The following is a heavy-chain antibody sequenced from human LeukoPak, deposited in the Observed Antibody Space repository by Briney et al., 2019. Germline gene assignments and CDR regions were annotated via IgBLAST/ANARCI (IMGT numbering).Heavy chain of an antibody. CDR2: IYTGGKT. CDR3: ARDAPDDYYYYGMDV. Sequence: GGSLRLSCAASGFTVSSTYMNWVRQAPGKGLEWVAVIYTGGKTYYADSVKGRFTISRDNSKNTLYLQMNSLRAEDTAVYYCARDAPDDYYYYGMDVWGQGTTVTVSS. V-gene: IGHV3-53*01. CDR1: GFTVSSTY. J-gene: IGHJ6*02.